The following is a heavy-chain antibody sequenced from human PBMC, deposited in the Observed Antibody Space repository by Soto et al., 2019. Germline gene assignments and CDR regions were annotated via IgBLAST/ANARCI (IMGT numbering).Heavy chain of an antibody. D-gene: IGHD3-10*01. Sequence: GGSLRLSCAASGFTFSSYWMSWVRQAPGKGLEWVANIKQDGSEKYYVDSVKGRFTISRDNAKNSLYLQMNSLRAEDTAVYYCASSLLWFGELYVYWGQGTLVTVSS. CDR3: ASSLLWFGELYVY. CDR1: GFTFSSYW. CDR2: IKQDGSEK. J-gene: IGHJ4*02. V-gene: IGHV3-7*01.